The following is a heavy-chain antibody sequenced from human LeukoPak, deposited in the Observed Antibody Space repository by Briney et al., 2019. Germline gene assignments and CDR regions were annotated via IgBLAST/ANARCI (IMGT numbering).Heavy chain of an antibody. J-gene: IGHJ4*02. D-gene: IGHD4-17*01. CDR2: IDSSSGYI. Sequence: GGSLRLSCAASGFTFSSYSMNWVRQAPGKGLEWVSSIDSSSGYIYYADSVRGRFTISRDNAKNSLYLQMNSLRDEDTAVYYCGRNDYGDYGPDYWGQGTLVTVSS. CDR1: GFTFSSYS. CDR3: GRNDYGDYGPDY. V-gene: IGHV3-21*01.